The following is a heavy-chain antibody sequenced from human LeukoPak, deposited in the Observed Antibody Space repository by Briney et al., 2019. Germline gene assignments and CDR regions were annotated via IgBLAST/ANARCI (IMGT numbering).Heavy chain of an antibody. J-gene: IGHJ5*02. V-gene: IGHV1-24*01. CDR1: GYTLTELS. D-gene: IGHD2-15*01. CDR2: FDPEDGET. Sequence: GASVKVSCKVSGYTLTELSMHWVRQAPGKGLEWMGGFDPEDGETTYAQKFQGRVTMTEDTSTDTAYMELSSLRSEDTAVYYCATACGGSCYYNWFDPWGQGTLVTVSS. CDR3: ATACGGSCYYNWFDP.